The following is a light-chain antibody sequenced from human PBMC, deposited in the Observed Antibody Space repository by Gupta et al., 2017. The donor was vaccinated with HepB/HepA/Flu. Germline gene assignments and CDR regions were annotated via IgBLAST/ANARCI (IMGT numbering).Light chain of an antibody. CDR3: QVWDSSSDHVV. CDR2: DDS. CDR1: NIGSKS. J-gene: IGLJ2*01. Sequence: SYVPTQTPSVSVAPGKTARLTCGGNNIGSKSVDLYQQKPGQAPVLVVYDDSDRPSGIPERFSGSNSGNTATLTISRVEAGDEADYYCQVWDSSSDHVVFGGGTKLTVL. V-gene: IGLV3-21*03.